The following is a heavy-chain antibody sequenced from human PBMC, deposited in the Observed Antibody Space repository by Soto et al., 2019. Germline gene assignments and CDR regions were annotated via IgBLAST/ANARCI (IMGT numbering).Heavy chain of an antibody. Sequence: HPGGSLRLSCAASGVTFGSYAMSWVRQAPGKGLEWVSAISGSGSNTYYADSVKGRFTISRDNAKNSLYLQMNSLRTEDAAVYYCARNRDYAFDYWGRGTLVTVSS. V-gene: IGHV3-23*01. J-gene: IGHJ4*02. CDR1: GVTFGSYA. CDR2: ISGSGSNT. D-gene: IGHD4-17*01. CDR3: ARNRDYAFDY.